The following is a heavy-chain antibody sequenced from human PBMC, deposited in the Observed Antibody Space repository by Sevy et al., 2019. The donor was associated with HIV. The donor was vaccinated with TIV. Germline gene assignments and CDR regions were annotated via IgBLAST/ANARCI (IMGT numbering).Heavy chain of an antibody. CDR2: IKQDGSEK. D-gene: IGHD6-6*01. Sequence: GGSLRLSCAASGFTFSSYWMSWVRQAPGKGLEWVANIKQDGSEKYYVDSVKGRFTISRDNAKNSLYLQMNSLRAEDTAVYYCARDWGQYSSSLNYYYYGMDVWGQGTTVTVSS. V-gene: IGHV3-7*01. CDR1: GFTFSSYW. J-gene: IGHJ6*02. CDR3: ARDWGQYSSSLNYYYYGMDV.